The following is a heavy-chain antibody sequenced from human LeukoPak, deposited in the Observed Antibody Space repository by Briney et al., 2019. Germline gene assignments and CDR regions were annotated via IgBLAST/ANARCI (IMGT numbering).Heavy chain of an antibody. D-gene: IGHD6-13*01. CDR3: ARGLMMAVAGRGEFHY. Sequence: PSETLSLTCTVSGGSISSYYWSWIRQLQGKGLEWIGYIYYSGSTNYNPSLKSRVTISVDTSKYQFSLKLSSVTAADTAVYYCARGLMMAVAGRGEFHYWGQGTLVTVSS. J-gene: IGHJ4*02. CDR2: IYYSGST. V-gene: IGHV4-59*01. CDR1: GGSISSYY.